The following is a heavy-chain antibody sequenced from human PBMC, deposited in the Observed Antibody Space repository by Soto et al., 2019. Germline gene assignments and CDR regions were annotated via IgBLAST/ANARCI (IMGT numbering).Heavy chain of an antibody. V-gene: IGHV3-30-3*01. J-gene: IGHJ6*02. CDR1: GFTFSSYA. CDR2: ISYDGSNK. Sequence: PGGSLRLSCAASGFTFSSYAMHWVRQAPGKGLEWVAVISYDGSNKYNADSVKGRFTVSRDNSKSTVHLQINSLGTEDTAVYYCARDYAVLQPPYYGLDVWGQGTTVTVSS. CDR3: ARDYAVLQPPYYGLDV. D-gene: IGHD2-2*01.